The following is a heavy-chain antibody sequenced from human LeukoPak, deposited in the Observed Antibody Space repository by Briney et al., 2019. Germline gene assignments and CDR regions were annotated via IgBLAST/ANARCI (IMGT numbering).Heavy chain of an antibody. J-gene: IGHJ2*01. Sequence: RGESLKISCKVSGYIFTSYWIGWARQMPGKGLEWMGIIYPGDSDTRYSPSFQGQVTISADKSISTAYLQWSSLKASDTAMYYCARRMGSGYYLAWYFDLWGRGTLVTVSS. CDR3: ARRMGSGYYLAWYFDL. D-gene: IGHD3-22*01. V-gene: IGHV5-51*01. CDR1: GYIFTSYW. CDR2: IYPGDSDT.